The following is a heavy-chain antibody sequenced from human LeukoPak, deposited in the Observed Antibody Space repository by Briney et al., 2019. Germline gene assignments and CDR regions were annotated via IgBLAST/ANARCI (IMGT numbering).Heavy chain of an antibody. CDR1: GGSTSSGDHF. CDR3: ARETMAGHFDY. V-gene: IGHV4-30-4*01. CDR2: IYYSGTT. D-gene: IGHD6-19*01. Sequence: PSETLSLTCTVSGGSTSSGDHFWSWIRQPPGKGLEWIGYIYYSGTTYYNLSLKSRVTISVDTSKNQFSLNLSSVTAADTAVYFCARETMAGHFDYWGQGTLVTVSS. J-gene: IGHJ4*02.